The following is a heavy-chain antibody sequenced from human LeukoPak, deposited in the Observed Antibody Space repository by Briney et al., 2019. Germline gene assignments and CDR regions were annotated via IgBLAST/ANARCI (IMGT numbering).Heavy chain of an antibody. D-gene: IGHD6-19*01. J-gene: IGHJ3*02. V-gene: IGHV3-30*03. Sequence: GGSLRLSCAASGFTFSSYGMHWVRQAPGKGLEWVAVISYDGSNKYYADSVKGRFTISRDNAKNSLYLQMNSLRAEDTAVYYCARVRSSGFYDAFDIWGQGTMVTVSS. CDR3: ARVRSSGFYDAFDI. CDR2: ISYDGSNK. CDR1: GFTFSSYG.